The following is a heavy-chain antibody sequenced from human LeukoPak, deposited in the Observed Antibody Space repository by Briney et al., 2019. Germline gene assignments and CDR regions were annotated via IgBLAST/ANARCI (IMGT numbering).Heavy chain of an antibody. CDR1: GGSISSYY. Sequence: PSETLSLTCTVSGGSISSYYWSWIRQPPGKGLEWIGYIYCSGGTTYNPYFKSGVSISLDESKNKSSLILSSMTVAERTVLYCARTDGNPFYPYYYMDVWGKGTTVTVSS. D-gene: IGHD3-3*02. CDR3: ARTDGNPFYPYYYMDV. J-gene: IGHJ6*03. CDR2: IYCSGGT. V-gene: IGHV4-59*01.